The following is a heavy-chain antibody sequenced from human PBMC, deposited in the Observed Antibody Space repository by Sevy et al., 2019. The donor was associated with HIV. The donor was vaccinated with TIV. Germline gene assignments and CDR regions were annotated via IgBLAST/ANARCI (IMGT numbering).Heavy chain of an antibody. CDR2: ISASGDHT. Sequence: GGSLRLSCAASGFTFSSQAMSWVRQSPGKGQKWVSIISASGDHTYYADSVKGRFTISRDNSKNTLYLQMNGLGAEDTAVYYCAIEGTHRRRDYGGRRTLVTVSS. CDR1: GFTFSSQA. V-gene: IGHV3-23*01. J-gene: IGHJ4*02. CDR3: AIEGTHRRRDY.